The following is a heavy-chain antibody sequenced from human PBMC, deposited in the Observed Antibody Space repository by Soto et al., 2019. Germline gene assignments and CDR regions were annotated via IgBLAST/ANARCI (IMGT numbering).Heavy chain of an antibody. J-gene: IGHJ4*02. CDR3: ARGLWCGEFHFDY. Sequence: QVQLVQSGAEMTKPGASVRVSCKTSGYSFTYYALHWVRQAPGQRHEWMGWINGRTGDTKYSRKFQGRATFTRDTSASAAYQELRSLISEDAAVYYGARGLWCGEFHFDYWGQGSPVTVSS. D-gene: IGHD3-10*01. CDR2: INGRTGDT. V-gene: IGHV1-3*01. CDR1: GYSFTYYA.